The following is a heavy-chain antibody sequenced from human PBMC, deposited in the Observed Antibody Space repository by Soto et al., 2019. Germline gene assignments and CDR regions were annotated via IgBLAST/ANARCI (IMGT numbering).Heavy chain of an antibody. J-gene: IGHJ5*02. V-gene: IGHV4-30-4*01. Sequence: QVQLQESGPGLVKPSQTLSLTCTVSGGSISSGDYYWGWSRQPPGKGLEWIGYIYYSGSTYYNPSLKSRVTISVDTSKNQCSLKLSSVTAADTAVYYCARERPDGARLDPWGQGTLVTVSS. CDR3: ARERPDGARLDP. D-gene: IGHD6-6*01. CDR1: GGSISSGDYY. CDR2: IYYSGST.